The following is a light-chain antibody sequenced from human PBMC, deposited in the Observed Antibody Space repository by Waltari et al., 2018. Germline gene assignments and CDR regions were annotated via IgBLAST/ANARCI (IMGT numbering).Light chain of an antibody. J-gene: IGKJ4*01. V-gene: IGKV1-16*02. CDR2: GAS. CDR1: QGISNY. Sequence: DIQLTPSPSSLSASIGDRVTLTCRPSQGISNYLGWFQQKPGKAPKPLIYGASILQRGVPSKFSGSGFETDFSLTISSLQPEDFGSYYCQQYYSYPLTFGGGTKVEIK. CDR3: QQYYSYPLT.